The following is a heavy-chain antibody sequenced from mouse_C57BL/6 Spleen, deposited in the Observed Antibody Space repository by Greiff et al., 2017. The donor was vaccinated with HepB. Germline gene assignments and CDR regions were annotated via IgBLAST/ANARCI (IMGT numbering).Heavy chain of an antibody. Sequence: QVQLQQPGAELVRPGSSVKLSCKASGYTFTSYWMDWVKQRPGQGLEWIGNIYPSDSETHYNQKFKDKATLTVDKSSSTAYMQLSSLTSEDSAVYYCARRNLPAWFAYWGQGTLVTVSA. CDR1: GYTFTSYW. CDR3: ARRNLPAWFAY. D-gene: IGHD2-1*01. V-gene: IGHV1-61*01. CDR2: IYPSDSET. J-gene: IGHJ3*01.